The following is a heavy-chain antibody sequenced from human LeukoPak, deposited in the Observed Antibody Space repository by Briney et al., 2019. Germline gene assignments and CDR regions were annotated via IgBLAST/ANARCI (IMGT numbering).Heavy chain of an antibody. D-gene: IGHD1-14*01. Sequence: PGGPLRLSCAASGFTFSGSWMTWVRQAPGKGLEWVASINQDASVQHLVDFVKGRFAISRDNAKNSLYLQMNSLRDDDTAIYYCARNRAAPEDWGQGTLVTVSS. CDR1: GFTFSGSW. J-gene: IGHJ4*02. V-gene: IGHV3-7*01. CDR3: ARNRAAPED. CDR2: INQDASVQ.